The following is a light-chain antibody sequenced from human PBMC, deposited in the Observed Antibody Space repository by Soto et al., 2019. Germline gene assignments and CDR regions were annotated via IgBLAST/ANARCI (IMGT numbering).Light chain of an antibody. J-gene: IGKJ1*01. CDR1: QSVSSNY. CDR2: DVS. CDR3: HQYYSYPRT. V-gene: IGKV3-20*01. Sequence: DIVLTQSPGTLSLSPGERATLSCRASQSVSSNYLAWFQQKPGQAPRLLIYDVSTRAAGIPARFSGSGSGTDFTLTISSLESEDFAVYFCHQYYSYPRTFGQGTKVEIK.